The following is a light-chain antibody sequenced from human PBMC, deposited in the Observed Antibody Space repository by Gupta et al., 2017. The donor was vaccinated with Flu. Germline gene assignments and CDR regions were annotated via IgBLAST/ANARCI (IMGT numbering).Light chain of an antibody. J-gene: IGKJ1*01. CDR2: GAS. CDR3: QQYSTFPWT. CDR1: QSVSVY. V-gene: IGKV1-5*03. Sequence: PSTLSASVGDRVTITCRASQSVSVYLAWYQHKPRKAPRLLIYGASYLQSGVPSRFSGSGSVTEFTLTINSLEPDDFATYYCQQYSTFPWTFGHWTKVEVK.